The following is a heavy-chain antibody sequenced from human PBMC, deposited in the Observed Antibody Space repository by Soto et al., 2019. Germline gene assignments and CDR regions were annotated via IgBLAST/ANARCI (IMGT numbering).Heavy chain of an antibody. D-gene: IGHD3-10*01. V-gene: IGHV4-4*02. J-gene: IGHJ5*02. Sequence: QVQLQESGPGLVKPSGTLSLTCAVSGGSISSSNWWSWVRQPPGKGLEWIGEIYHSGSTNYNPSLKRRVTISVDKSKNQFSLQLSSVTAADTAVYYCARDYMVRGVMRWFDPWGQGTLVTVSS. CDR3: ARDYMVRGVMRWFDP. CDR1: GGSISSSNW. CDR2: IYHSGST.